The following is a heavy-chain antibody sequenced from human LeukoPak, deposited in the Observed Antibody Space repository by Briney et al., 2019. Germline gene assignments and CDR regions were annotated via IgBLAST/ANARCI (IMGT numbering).Heavy chain of an antibody. CDR3: ARDLTGAVFDF. CDR1: GFTFSSYW. CDR2: ITSDGSST. V-gene: IGHV3-74*01. J-gene: IGHJ4*02. D-gene: IGHD1-26*01. Sequence: GGSLRLSCAASGFTFSSYWMHWVRQAPGKGLVCVSRITSDGSSTSYADSVRGRFTISRDNAKNTVYLQMNSLRAEDTAVYYCARDLTGAVFDFWGQGTLVTVSS.